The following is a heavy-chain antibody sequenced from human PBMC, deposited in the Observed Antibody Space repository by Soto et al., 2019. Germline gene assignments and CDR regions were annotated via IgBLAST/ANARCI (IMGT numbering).Heavy chain of an antibody. CDR1: VYTFTSYD. D-gene: IGHD5-12*01. V-gene: IGHV1-8*01. Sequence: ASVKVSCKASVYTFTSYDINWVRQATGQGLEWMGWMNPNSGNTGHAQKFQGRVTMTRNTSISTAYMELSSLRSEDTAVYYCARVILGGYDIDYWGQGTLVTVSS. CDR3: ARVILGGYDIDY. CDR2: MNPNSGNT. J-gene: IGHJ4*02.